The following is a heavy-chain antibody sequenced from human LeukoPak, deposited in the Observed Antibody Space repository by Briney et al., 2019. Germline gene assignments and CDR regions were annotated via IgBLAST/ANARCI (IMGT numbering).Heavy chain of an antibody. CDR2: FIPMVGVA. D-gene: IGHD2/OR15-2a*01. J-gene: IGHJ6*02. CDR1: GGTFSINA. CDR3: AKVQAVGVPVAIDAYYSYGMDV. V-gene: IGHV1-69*04. Sequence: VASVKVSCKASGGTFSINAISWVRQAPGQGLEWMGRFIPMVGVANYAEKFQGRVTITEDRSASTAYMELSGLRSDDTAVYYCAKVQAVGVPVAIDAYYSYGMDVWGQGTAVIVSS.